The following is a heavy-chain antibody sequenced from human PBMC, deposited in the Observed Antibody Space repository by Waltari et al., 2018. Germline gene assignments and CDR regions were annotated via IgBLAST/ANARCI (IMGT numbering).Heavy chain of an antibody. V-gene: IGHV3-74*01. Sequence: EVRLVESGGGLAQPGGCLRLSCAASGFAFSSDWLYWVRQAPGKGLVWVSRINSDGRSTSSADSVKGRFTMSRDNAKNTVYLEMNNLRVEDTSVYYCARANRWGVTNGAFDIWGQGTTVTVSS. CDR1: GFAFSSDW. D-gene: IGHD2-8*01. CDR3: ARANRWGVTNGAFDI. J-gene: IGHJ3*02. CDR2: INSDGRST.